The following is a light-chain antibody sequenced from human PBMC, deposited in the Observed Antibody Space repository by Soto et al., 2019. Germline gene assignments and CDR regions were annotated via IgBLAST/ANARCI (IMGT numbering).Light chain of an antibody. CDR3: QQSYSTPPWT. J-gene: IGKJ1*01. Sequence: DIQMTQSPSSLSASVGDRVIITCRASQTISNYVNWYQQKPGKAPQLLIYGTSSLHGGVPSRFSGSGSGTDFTLTISSLQPEDFATYFCQQSYSTPPWTFGQGTKVDIK. CDR1: QTISNY. CDR2: GTS. V-gene: IGKV1-39*01.